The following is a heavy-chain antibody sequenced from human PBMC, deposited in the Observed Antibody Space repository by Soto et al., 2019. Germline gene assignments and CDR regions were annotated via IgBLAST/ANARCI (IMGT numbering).Heavy chain of an antibody. D-gene: IGHD5-18*01. CDR1: GFTFSGYG. J-gene: IGHJ4*02. CDR2: ISYDGSNK. V-gene: IGHV3-30*03. Sequence: PGGSLRLSCAVSGFTFSGYGMHWVRQAPGKGLEWVAVISYDGSNKYYADSVKGRFTISRDNSKNTLYLQMNSLRAEDTAVYYCATDGGYSYDPLYYFDYWGQGSLVTVSS. CDR3: ATDGGYSYDPLYYFDY.